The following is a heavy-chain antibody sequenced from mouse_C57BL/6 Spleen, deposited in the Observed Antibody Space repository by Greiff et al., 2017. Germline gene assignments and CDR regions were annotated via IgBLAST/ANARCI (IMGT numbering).Heavy chain of an antibody. D-gene: IGHD1-1*01. CDR1: GFTFSSYG. Sequence: EVNVVESGGDLVKPGGSLKLSCAASGFTFSSYGMSWVRQTPDKRLEWVATISSGGSYTYYPDSVKGRFTISRDNAKNTLYLQMSSLKSEDTAMYYCARHGDCSRLFAYWGQGTLVTVSA. CDR2: ISSGGSYT. V-gene: IGHV5-6*01. CDR3: ARHGDCSRLFAY. J-gene: IGHJ3*01.